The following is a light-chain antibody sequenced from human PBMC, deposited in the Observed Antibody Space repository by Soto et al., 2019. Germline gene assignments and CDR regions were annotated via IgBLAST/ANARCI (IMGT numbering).Light chain of an antibody. CDR1: QNITNN. V-gene: IGKV1-33*01. J-gene: IGKJ5*01. CDR2: HAS. Sequence: IQMTQSPCSLSASIGGIVTITCEASQNITNNLSWYQQKPGKAPNLLIYHASKLAKGVTSRFSGSGSGTDFSFISTSLQREDLATYYCQQYYGLPPLTFGQGTRLEIK. CDR3: QQYYGLPPLT.